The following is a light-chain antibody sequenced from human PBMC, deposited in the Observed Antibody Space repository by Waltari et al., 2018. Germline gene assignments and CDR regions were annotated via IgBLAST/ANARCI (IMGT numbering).Light chain of an antibody. Sequence: DIQMTQSPSSLSASVGDRVTITGRSSQSISSYLNWYQQKPGKAPKLLIYAASSLQSGVPSRFSGSGSGTDFTLTISSLQPEDFATYYCQQSYSTPLTFGGGTKVEIK. J-gene: IGKJ4*01. V-gene: IGKV1-39*01. CDR2: AAS. CDR3: QQSYSTPLT. CDR1: QSISSY.